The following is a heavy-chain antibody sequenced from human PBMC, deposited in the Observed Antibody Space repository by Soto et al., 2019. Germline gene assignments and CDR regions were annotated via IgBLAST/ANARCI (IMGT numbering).Heavy chain of an antibody. J-gene: IGHJ4*02. CDR1: GGSISSSSYY. V-gene: IGHV4-39*01. CDR3: ARYADTAMVPGY. D-gene: IGHD5-18*01. Sequence: SETLSLTCTVSGGSISSSSYYWGWIRQPPGKGLEWIGSIYYSGSTYYNPSLKSRVTISVDTSKNQFSLKLSSVTAADTAVYYCARYADTAMVPGYWGQGTLVTVSS. CDR2: IYYSGST.